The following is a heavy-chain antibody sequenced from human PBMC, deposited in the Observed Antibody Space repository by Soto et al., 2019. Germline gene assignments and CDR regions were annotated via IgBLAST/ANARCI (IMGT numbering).Heavy chain of an antibody. D-gene: IGHD3-10*01. CDR1: GGSISSGGYY. Sequence: PSETLSLTCTVSGGSISSGGYYWSWIRQHPGKGLEWIGYIYYSGSTYYNPSLKSRVTISVDTSKNQFSLKLSSVTAADTAVYYCARGEMVRGVITLEYWGQGTLVTVSS. CDR2: IYYSGST. CDR3: ARGEMVRGVITLEY. V-gene: IGHV4-31*03. J-gene: IGHJ4*02.